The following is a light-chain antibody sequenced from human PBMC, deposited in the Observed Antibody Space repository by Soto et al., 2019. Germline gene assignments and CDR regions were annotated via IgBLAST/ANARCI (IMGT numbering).Light chain of an antibody. V-gene: IGLV2-23*01. CDR2: EGS. J-gene: IGLJ2*01. CDR3: CSYANSRTVV. CDR1: SSDVGSFDL. Sequence: QSALTQPASVSGSPGQSITISCTAASSDVGSFDLVSWYQLNPGKAPKLMIYEGSKRPSGVSNRLSGSKSGNTASLTISGLQSEDEADYHCCSYANSRTVVFGGGTKVT.